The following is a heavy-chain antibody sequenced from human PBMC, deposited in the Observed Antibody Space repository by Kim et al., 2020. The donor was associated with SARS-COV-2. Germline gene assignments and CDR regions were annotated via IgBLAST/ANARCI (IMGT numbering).Heavy chain of an antibody. CDR1: GGTFSSYA. Sequence: SVKVSCKASGGTFSSYAISWVRQAPGQGLEWMGGIIPIFGTANYAQKFQGRVTITADESTSTAYMELSSLRSEDTAVYYCARENYGSGNWFDPWGQGTLVTVSS. V-gene: IGHV1-69*13. J-gene: IGHJ5*02. CDR3: ARENYGSGNWFDP. D-gene: IGHD3-10*01. CDR2: IIPIFGTA.